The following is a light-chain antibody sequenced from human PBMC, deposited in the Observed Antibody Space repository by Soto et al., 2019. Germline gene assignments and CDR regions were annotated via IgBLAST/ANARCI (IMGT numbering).Light chain of an antibody. V-gene: IGKV3-20*01. J-gene: IGKJ5*01. CDR3: KQYGNSPGIN. Sequence: EIALTQSPGTLSLSPGERATLACRASQGVDSKYLAWYQQIPGQAPRILIYAAYSRATGIPDRISGSGSGTDFTLTISRLEPEDFAVYYCKQYGNSPGINFGQGKRLEIK. CDR1: QGVDSKY. CDR2: AAY.